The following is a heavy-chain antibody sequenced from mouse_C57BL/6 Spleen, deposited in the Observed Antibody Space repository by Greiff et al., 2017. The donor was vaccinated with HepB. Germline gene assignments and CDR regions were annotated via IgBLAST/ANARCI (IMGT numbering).Heavy chain of an antibody. Sequence: QVQLQQSGAELVRPGASVKLSCKASGYTFPDYFINCVKQRPGQGLEWIARIYPGSGNTYYNEKFKGKATLTAEKSSSTAYMQLSSLTSEDSAVYFCARDYDEGYWGQGTTLTVSS. D-gene: IGHD2-4*01. CDR2: IYPGSGNT. CDR3: ARDYDEGY. CDR1: GYTFPDYF. V-gene: IGHV1-76*01. J-gene: IGHJ2*01.